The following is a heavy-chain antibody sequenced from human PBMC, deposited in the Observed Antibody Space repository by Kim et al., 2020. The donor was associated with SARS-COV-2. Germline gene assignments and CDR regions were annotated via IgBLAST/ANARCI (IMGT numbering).Heavy chain of an antibody. V-gene: IGHV3-23*03. Sequence: SVKGRFTISRDDSKSTQYLKKNSLKAEDTAVYYCARMPCGTVVYEEAFDVWGQGTMVTVSS. CDR3: ARMPCGTVVYEEAFDV. D-gene: IGHD2-8*02. J-gene: IGHJ3*01.